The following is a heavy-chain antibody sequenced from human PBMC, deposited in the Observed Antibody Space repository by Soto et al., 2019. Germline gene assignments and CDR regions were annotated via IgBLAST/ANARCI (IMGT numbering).Heavy chain of an antibody. CDR3: ARGRVAGGTDLTLYRMDV. Sequence: QVQLVESGGGVVQPGTSLRLSCAASSGLTFSTYAFHWVRQAPGKGLEWVTAISYGGSHIYYADSVKGRFTTSRDDSKKTIYLQMNSLRDEDTAVYYCARGRVAGGTDLTLYRMDVWGQGTTALVSS. CDR2: ISYGGSHI. CDR1: GLTFSTYA. D-gene: IGHD6-19*01. V-gene: IGHV3-30-3*01. J-gene: IGHJ6*02.